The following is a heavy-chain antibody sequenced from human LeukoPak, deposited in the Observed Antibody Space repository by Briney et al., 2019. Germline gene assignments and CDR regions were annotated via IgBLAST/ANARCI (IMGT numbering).Heavy chain of an antibody. D-gene: IGHD3-10*01. Sequence: PGGSLRLSCAASGFTFSNYWMSWVRQAPGKGQEWVGNIKADGSTKNYMDPMKGRFTISRDNAKNSLYLQMNSLRAEDTAVYFCARDGPWFGEFFDYWGQGTLVTVSS. CDR1: GFTFSNYW. CDR2: IKADGSTK. V-gene: IGHV3-7*01. J-gene: IGHJ4*02. CDR3: ARDGPWFGEFFDY.